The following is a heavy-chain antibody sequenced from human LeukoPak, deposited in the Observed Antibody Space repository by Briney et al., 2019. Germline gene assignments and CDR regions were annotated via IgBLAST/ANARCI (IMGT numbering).Heavy chain of an antibody. Sequence: GGSLRLSCAASGFTVSNNYMSWVRRAAGKGLEWVALIYSGGSTYYADSVKGRFTISRDNAKNSLYLQMNSLRAEDTAVYYCARAVRGSYSGYYYYYMDVWGKGTTVTVSS. D-gene: IGHD1-26*01. CDR3: ARAVRGSYSGYYYYYMDV. J-gene: IGHJ6*03. CDR2: IYSGGST. CDR1: GFTVSNNY. V-gene: IGHV3-53*01.